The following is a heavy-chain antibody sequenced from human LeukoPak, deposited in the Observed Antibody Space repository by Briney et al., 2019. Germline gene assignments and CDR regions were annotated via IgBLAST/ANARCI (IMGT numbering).Heavy chain of an antibody. CDR3: ARDVSSGWYHYFDY. D-gene: IGHD6-19*01. J-gene: IGHJ4*02. CDR2: ITGSTGTT. V-gene: IGHV3-23*01. CDR1: GFTFGSYA. Sequence: GGSLRLSCAASGFTFGSYAMNWVRQAPGKGLEWVSAITGSTGTTYYADSVKGRPTVSRDNSKNTLYLQVNSLRAEDTAVYYCARDVSSGWYHYFDYWGQGTLVTVSS.